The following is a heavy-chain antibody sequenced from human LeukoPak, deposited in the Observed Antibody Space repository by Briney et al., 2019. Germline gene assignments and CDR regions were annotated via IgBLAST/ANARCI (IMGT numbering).Heavy chain of an antibody. J-gene: IGHJ4*02. CDR3: ARDRLGAMLFFDS. Sequence: GGSLRLSCAASGFTFSNYEMNWVRQAPGKGLEWISAISGSGGSTYYADSVKGRFTISRDNSKNTLYLQMNSLRAEDTALYYCARDRLGAMLFFDSWGQGTLVTVSS. V-gene: IGHV3-23*01. D-gene: IGHD3-16*01. CDR1: GFTFSNYE. CDR2: ISGSGGST.